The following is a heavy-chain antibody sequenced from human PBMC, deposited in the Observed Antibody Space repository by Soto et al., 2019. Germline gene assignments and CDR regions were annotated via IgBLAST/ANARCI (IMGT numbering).Heavy chain of an antibody. CDR3: ARAGILRYFDWLSYSPSYYYYYMDV. CDR2: IKQDGSEK. J-gene: IGHJ6*03. CDR1: GFTFSSYW. Sequence: GGSLRLSCAASGFTFSSYWMSWVRQAPGKGLKRVTNIKQDGSEKYYVDSVKGRFTISRDNAKNSLYLQMNSLRAEDTAVYYCARAGILRYFDWLSYSPSYYYYYMDVWGKGTTVTVSS. V-gene: IGHV3-7*01. D-gene: IGHD3-9*01.